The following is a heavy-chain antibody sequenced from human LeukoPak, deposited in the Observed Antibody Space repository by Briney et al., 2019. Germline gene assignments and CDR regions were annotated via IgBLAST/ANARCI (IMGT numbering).Heavy chain of an antibody. CDR2: ISAYNGNT. CDR1: GYTFTSYG. CDR3: ARLGSGSGEYYFDY. Sequence: GASVKVSCKASGYTFTSYGISWVRQAPGQGLEWMGWISAYNGNTNYAQKLQGRVTMTTDTSTSTAYMELRSLRSDDTAVCYCARLGSGSGEYYFDYWGQGTLVTVSS. J-gene: IGHJ4*02. V-gene: IGHV1-18*01. D-gene: IGHD1-26*01.